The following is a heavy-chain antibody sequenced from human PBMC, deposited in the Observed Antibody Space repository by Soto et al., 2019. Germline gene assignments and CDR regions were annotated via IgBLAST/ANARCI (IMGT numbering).Heavy chain of an antibody. Sequence: QVQLVQSGAEVKKPGASVKVSCKTSGYTFTVFDISWVRQAPGQGLEWMGWISAYNGNTNNAQKLQGRVTMTTDTSTSTAYMELRSLRSDDTAVYYCARAVSHFYSFNYMDVWGKGTTVTVSS. V-gene: IGHV1-18*01. D-gene: IGHD3-3*02. CDR1: GYTFTVFD. CDR2: ISAYNGNT. J-gene: IGHJ6*03. CDR3: ARAVSHFYSFNYMDV.